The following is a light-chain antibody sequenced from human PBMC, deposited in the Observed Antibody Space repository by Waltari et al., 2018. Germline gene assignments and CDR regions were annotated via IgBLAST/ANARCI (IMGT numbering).Light chain of an antibody. CDR3: QEGSSSSPT. Sequence: DIQMTQSPSSLSASVGDRVTITCRASQSISSFVNWYQQKPGKVPKLLIYATSNLHGGVPSRCSGSGSGTDFTLTISSLQPEDFATYYCQEGSSSSPTFGQGTRLEIK. CDR2: ATS. CDR1: QSISSF. V-gene: IGKV1-39*01. J-gene: IGKJ5*01.